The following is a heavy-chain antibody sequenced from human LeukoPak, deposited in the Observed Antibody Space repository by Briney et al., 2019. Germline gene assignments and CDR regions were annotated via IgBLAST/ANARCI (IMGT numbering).Heavy chain of an antibody. D-gene: IGHD3-3*01. CDR2: ISAYNGNT. V-gene: IGHV1-18*01. J-gene: IGHJ4*02. CDR3: ARDPFPPIRFLEWLLDY. CDR1: GYTFTSYG. Sequence: GSVKVSCKASGYTFTSYGISWVRQAPGQGLEWMGWISAYNGNTNYAQRLQGRVTMTTDTSTSTAYMELRSLRSDDTAVYYCARDPFPPIRFLEWLLDYWGQGTLVTVSP.